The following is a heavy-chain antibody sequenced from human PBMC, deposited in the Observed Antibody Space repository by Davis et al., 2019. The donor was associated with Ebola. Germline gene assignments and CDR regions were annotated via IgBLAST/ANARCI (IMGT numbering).Heavy chain of an antibody. V-gene: IGHV4-59*01. D-gene: IGHD3-9*01. J-gene: IGHJ4*02. CDR3: ARAVSGILTGYSGSYYFDY. CDR2: IYYSGST. Sequence: PGGSLRLSCTVSGGSISSYYWSWIRQPPGKGLEWIGYIYYSGSTNYNPSLKSRVTISVDTSKNQFSLKLSSVTAADTAVYYCARAVSGILTGYSGSYYFDYWGQGTLVTVSS. CDR1: GGSISSYY.